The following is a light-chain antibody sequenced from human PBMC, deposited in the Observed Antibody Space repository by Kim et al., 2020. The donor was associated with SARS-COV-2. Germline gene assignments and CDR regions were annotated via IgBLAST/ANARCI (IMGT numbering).Light chain of an antibody. Sequence: YNYVSWYQQHPGKAPKVMIYEVSERPSGVPDRFSGSKSGSTASLTVSGLQAEDEADYYCSSYAGSSWVFGGGTQLTVL. CDR1: YNY. J-gene: IGLJ3*02. CDR3: SSYAGSSWV. CDR2: EVS. V-gene: IGLV2-8*01.